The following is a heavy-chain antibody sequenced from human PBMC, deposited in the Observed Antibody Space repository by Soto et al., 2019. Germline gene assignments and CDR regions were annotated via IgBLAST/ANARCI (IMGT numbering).Heavy chain of an antibody. CDR2: ISAYNGET. V-gene: IGHV1-18*01. J-gene: IGHJ4*02. CDR1: GYIFTTYG. CDR3: ARDCECVYCSSSSCYERDY. Sequence: GASVKVSCKASGYIFTTYGIRWVRQAPGQGLEWMGWISAYNGETNYAQKVQGRVTMTTDTSTSTAYMELRSLRSDDTAVYYCARDCECVYCSSSSCYERDYWGQGTQVTVSS. D-gene: IGHD2-2*01.